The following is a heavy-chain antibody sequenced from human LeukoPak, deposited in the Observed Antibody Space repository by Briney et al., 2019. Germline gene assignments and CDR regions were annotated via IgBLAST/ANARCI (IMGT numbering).Heavy chain of an antibody. CDR1: GYTFTGYY. D-gene: IGHD3-22*01. CDR2: INPNSGGT. CDR3: ARGVSMVSSGYYC. J-gene: IGHJ4*02. Sequence: GASVKVSCKASGYTFTGYYMHWVRQAPGQGLEWMGWINPNSGGTNYAQKFQGRVTTTRDTSISTAYMELSRLRSDDTAVYYCARGVSMVSSGYYCWGQGTLVTVSS. V-gene: IGHV1-2*02.